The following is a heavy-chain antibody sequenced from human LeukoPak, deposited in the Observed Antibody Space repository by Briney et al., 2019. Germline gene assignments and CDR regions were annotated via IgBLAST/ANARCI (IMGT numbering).Heavy chain of an antibody. CDR3: ARATRVVTAILNWFAP. CDR2: ISAYNGNT. CDR1: GYTFTSYG. V-gene: IGHV1-18*01. Sequence: ASVKVSCKASGYTFTSYGISWVRQAPGQGLEWMGWISAYNGNTNYPQKLQGRVTMTPDTSTSTAYMELRSLRSDDTAVYYCARATRVVTAILNWFAPWGQGTLVTVSS. D-gene: IGHD2-21*02. J-gene: IGHJ5*02.